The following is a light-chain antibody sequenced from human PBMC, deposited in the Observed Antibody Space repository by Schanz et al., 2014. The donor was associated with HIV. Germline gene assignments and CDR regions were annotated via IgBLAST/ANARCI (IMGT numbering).Light chain of an antibody. J-gene: IGLJ2*01. CDR3: SSYTSSSTL. CDR2: DVK. Sequence: QSALTQPASVSGSPGQSITISCTGSSSAVGGYNYVPWYQQHPGKAPKLMIYDVKNRPSGVSNRFSGSKSGNTASLTVSGLQAEDEADYYCSSYTSSSTLFGGGTKLTVL. CDR1: SSAVGGYNY. V-gene: IGLV2-14*01.